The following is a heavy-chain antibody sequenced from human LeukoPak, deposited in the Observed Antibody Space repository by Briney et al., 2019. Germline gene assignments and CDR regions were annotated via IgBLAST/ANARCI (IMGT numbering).Heavy chain of an antibody. CDR2: ISGSGGST. V-gene: IGHV3-23*01. D-gene: IGHD3-9*01. Sequence: GGSLRLSCAASGFTFSSYAISCVRQAPGKGREWGSAISGSGGSTYYADSVRGRFTNSRDNSKNTLYLQMNSLRAEDTAVYYCAKSLRYFVWLLGSTLDYWGQGTLVTVSS. CDR1: GFTFSSYA. J-gene: IGHJ4*02. CDR3: AKSLRYFVWLLGSTLDY.